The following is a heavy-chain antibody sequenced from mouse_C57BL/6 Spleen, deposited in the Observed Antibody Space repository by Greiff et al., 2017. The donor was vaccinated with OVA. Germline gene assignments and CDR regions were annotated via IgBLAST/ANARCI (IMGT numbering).Heavy chain of an antibody. CDR2: IDPENGDT. J-gene: IGHJ1*03. V-gene: IGHV14-4*01. CDR1: GFNIKDDY. Sequence: VQLQQSGAELVRPGASVKLSCTASGFNIKDDYMHWVKQRPEQGLEWIGWIDPENGDTEYASKFQGKATITADTSSNTAYLQLSSLKSEDTAVYYCTTPNYGSSDGYFDVWGTGTTVTVSS. D-gene: IGHD1-1*01. CDR3: TTPNYGSSDGYFDV.